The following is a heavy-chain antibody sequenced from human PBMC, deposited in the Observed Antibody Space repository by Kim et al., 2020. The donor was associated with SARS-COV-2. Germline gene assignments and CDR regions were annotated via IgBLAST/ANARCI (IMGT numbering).Heavy chain of an antibody. CDR1: GGSISSYY. V-gene: IGHV4-59*13. J-gene: IGHJ5*02. CDR2: INYSGST. Sequence: SETLSLTCTVSGGSISSYYWSWIRQPPGKGLEWIGYINYSGSTNYNPSFKSRVTISVDTSKNQSSLKLSSVTAADTAAFYCARGGGSYYNRFDPWGQGTLVTVSS. CDR3: ARGGGSYYNRFDP. D-gene: IGHD1-26*01.